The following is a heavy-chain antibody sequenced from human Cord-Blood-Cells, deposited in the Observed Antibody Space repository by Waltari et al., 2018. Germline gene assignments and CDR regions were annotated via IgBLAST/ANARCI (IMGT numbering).Heavy chain of an antibody. V-gene: IGHV1-58*01. Sequence: QMQLVQSGPEVKKPGTSVKVSCKASGFTFTSSAVQWVRQARGQRLEWIGWIVVGSGNTNYAQKFQERVTITRDMSKSTAYMELSSLRSEDTAVYYCAADRGVATIFYWYFDLWGRGTLVTVSS. CDR3: AADRGVATIFYWYFDL. CDR1: GFTFTSSA. D-gene: IGHD5-12*01. CDR2: IVVGSGNT. J-gene: IGHJ2*01.